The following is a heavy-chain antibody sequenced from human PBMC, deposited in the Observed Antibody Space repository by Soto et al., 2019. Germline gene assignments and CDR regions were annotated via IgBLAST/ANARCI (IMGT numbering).Heavy chain of an antibody. Sequence: VSVKVSCKASGYTFTSYCISWVRQAPGQGLEWMGWISAYNGNTNYAQKLQGRVTMTTDTSTSTAYMELRSLRSDDMAVYYCARDVYDIVVVPAAISDYYYMDVWGKGTTVTVSS. CDR2: ISAYNGNT. D-gene: IGHD2-2*01. CDR3: ARDVYDIVVVPAAISDYYYMDV. J-gene: IGHJ6*03. V-gene: IGHV1-18*03. CDR1: GYTFTSYC.